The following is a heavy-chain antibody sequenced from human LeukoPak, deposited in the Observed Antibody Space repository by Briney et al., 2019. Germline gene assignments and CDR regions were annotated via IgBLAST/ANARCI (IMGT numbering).Heavy chain of an antibody. CDR3: ARNSNAKRYFDY. J-gene: IGHJ4*02. CDR1: GYTFTSYG. Sequence: ASVKVSCKASGYTFTSYGISWVRQAPGQGLEWMGWISAYNGNTNYAQKLQGRVTMTTDTSTSTAYMELRSLRSEDTAVYYCARNSNAKRYFDYWGQGTLVTVSS. V-gene: IGHV1-18*01. D-gene: IGHD2/OR15-2a*01. CDR2: ISAYNGNT.